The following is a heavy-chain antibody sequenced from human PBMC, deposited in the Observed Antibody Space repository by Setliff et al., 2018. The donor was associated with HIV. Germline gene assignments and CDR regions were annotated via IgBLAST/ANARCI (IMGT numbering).Heavy chain of an antibody. J-gene: IGHJ4*02. Sequence: LSCAASGFNFNNHAMHWVRQAPGKGPECVAVISDDGSAKYYADSVKGRFTISRDNSKDTLYLQMNSLRAEDTAVYYCAKDGYSDYLNSYFDYWGQGTLVTVSS. D-gene: IGHD4-17*01. V-gene: IGHV3-30*04. CDR2: ISDDGSAK. CDR3: AKDGYSDYLNSYFDY. CDR1: GFNFNNHA.